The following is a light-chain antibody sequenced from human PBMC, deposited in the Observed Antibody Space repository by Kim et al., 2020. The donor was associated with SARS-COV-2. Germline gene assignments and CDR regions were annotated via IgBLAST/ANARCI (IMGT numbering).Light chain of an antibody. CDR1: QSVSSSY. Sequence: EIVLTQSPGTLSLSPGERATLSCRASQSVSSSYLAWYQQKPGQAPRLLIYGASSRATGIPDRFSGSGSGTDFTLTISRLEPEDFAVYYCQHYRTSPYTFGQGNKLE. J-gene: IGKJ2*01. CDR2: GAS. CDR3: QHYRTSPYT. V-gene: IGKV3-20*01.